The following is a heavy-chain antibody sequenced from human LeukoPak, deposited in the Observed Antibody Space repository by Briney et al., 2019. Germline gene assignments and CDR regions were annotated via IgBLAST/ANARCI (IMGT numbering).Heavy chain of an antibody. CDR1: GFTFSSYG. Sequence: PGGSLRLSCAASGFTFSSYGMHWVRQAPGKGLEWVAVISYDGSNKYYADSVKGRFTISRDNSKNTLYLQMNSLRAEDTAVYYCAKMVWAAHKNHFDYWGQGTLVTVSS. V-gene: IGHV3-30*18. CDR2: ISYDGSNK. J-gene: IGHJ4*02. CDR3: AKMVWAAHKNHFDY. D-gene: IGHD2-8*01.